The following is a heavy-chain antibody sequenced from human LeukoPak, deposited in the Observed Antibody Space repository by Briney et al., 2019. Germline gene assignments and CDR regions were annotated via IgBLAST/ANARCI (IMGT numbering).Heavy chain of an antibody. CDR3: TREARVGNWFDP. V-gene: IGHV1-2*02. Sequence: GASVKVSCRASGYTSTDYYIHWVRQDPGQGLEWMGWINPDNGGTNYAQKFQGRVTMTRDTSIRTVYMDLSRLRSDDTAVFYCTREARVGNWFDPWGQGTQVTVSS. CDR2: INPDNGGT. D-gene: IGHD2-2*01. J-gene: IGHJ5*02. CDR1: GYTSTDYY.